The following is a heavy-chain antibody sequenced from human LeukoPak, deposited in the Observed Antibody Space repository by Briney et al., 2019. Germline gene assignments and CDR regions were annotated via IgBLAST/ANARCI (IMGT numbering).Heavy chain of an antibody. CDR3: AKTFLTAYDTYFYYYGLDV. V-gene: IGHV1-69*13. D-gene: IGHD3-9*01. J-gene: IGHJ6*02. Sequence: SVKVSCKASGDTFSSYVISWVRQAPGQGLEWMGGINPVFGTAHYAQKFQDRVTITADESTSTAYMELSSLRSEDTAVYYCAKTFLTAYDTYFYYYGLDVWGRGTPVTVSS. CDR1: GDTFSSYV. CDR2: INPVFGTA.